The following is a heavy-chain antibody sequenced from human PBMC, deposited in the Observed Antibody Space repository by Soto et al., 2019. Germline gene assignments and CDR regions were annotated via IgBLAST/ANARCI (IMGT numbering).Heavy chain of an antibody. CDR1: GGSISSGDYY. Sequence: SETLSLTCTVSGGSISSGDYYWSWIRQPPGKGLEWIGYIYYSGSTYYNPSLKSRVTISVDTSKNQFSLKLSSVTAADTAVYYCARTADYYDSSGYYGYNWFDPWGQGTLVTVSS. CDR2: IYYSGST. V-gene: IGHV4-30-4*01. J-gene: IGHJ5*02. CDR3: ARTADYYDSSGYYGYNWFDP. D-gene: IGHD3-22*01.